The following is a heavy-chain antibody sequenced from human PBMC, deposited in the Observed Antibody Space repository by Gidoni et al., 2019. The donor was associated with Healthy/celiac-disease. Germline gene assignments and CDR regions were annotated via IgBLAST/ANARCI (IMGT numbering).Heavy chain of an antibody. CDR2: IDPSDSYT. Sequence: EVQLVQSGAAVKKPGESLRISCTGSGYSFTSYWISWVRQMPGKGLEWMGRIDPSDSYTNYSPSFQGHVTISADKSISTAYLQWSSLKASDTAMYYCATHLKYYDFWSGYYMDYYYGMDVWGQGTTVTVSS. CDR3: ATHLKYYDFWSGYYMDYYYGMDV. V-gene: IGHV5-10-1*03. D-gene: IGHD3-3*01. CDR1: GYSFTSYW. J-gene: IGHJ6*02.